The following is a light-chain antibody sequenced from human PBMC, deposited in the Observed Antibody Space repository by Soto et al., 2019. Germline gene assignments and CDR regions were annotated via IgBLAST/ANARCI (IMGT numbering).Light chain of an antibody. J-gene: IGKJ2*01. CDR2: GAS. CDR3: HRYDISPFP. V-gene: IGKV3-20*01. CDR1: QSVSSTY. Sequence: EIVLTQSPGTLSLSPGERATLSCRASQSVSSTYLAWYQQKPGQAPRLLIYGASSRATGIPDRFSGSGSGTDFPLTLSRLEPEDFAVYYFHRYDISPFPFGQGTKLEIK.